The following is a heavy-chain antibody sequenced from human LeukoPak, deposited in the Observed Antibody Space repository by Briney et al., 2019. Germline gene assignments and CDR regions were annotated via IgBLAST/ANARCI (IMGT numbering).Heavy chain of an antibody. CDR2: ISGRGGSST. V-gene: IGHV3-23*01. J-gene: IGHJ6*03. Sequence: GGSLRLSCAASGFTFSRHGMSWVRQAPGKGLEWVSAISGRGGSSTYYINSVKGRFTISRDNSRNTLYLLMNSLRAEDTAIYYCARLTFDYGDYGYYYYYMDVWGKGTTVTISS. CDR1: GFTFSRHG. D-gene: IGHD4-17*01. CDR3: ARLTFDYGDYGYYYYYMDV.